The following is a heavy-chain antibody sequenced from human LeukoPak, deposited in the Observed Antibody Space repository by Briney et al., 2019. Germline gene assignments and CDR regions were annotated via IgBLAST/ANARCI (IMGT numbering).Heavy chain of an antibody. V-gene: IGHV4-59*01. J-gene: IGHJ4*02. CDR1: GGSISSYY. CDR2: IYYSGST. CDR3: ANSRSYYDFDY. Sequence: PSETLSLTCTVPGGSISSYYWSWIRQPPGKGLEWIGYIYYSGSTNYNPYLKSRVSISVDTSKNQFSLKLSSVTAADTAVYYCANSRSYYDFDYWGQGTLVTVSS. D-gene: IGHD1-26*01.